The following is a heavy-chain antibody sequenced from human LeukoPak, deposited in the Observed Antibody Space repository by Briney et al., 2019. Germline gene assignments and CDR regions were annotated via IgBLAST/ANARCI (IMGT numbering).Heavy chain of an antibody. CDR2: ISYDGSNK. J-gene: IGHJ4*02. Sequence: GGSLRLSCAASGFTFSSYWMSWVRQAPGKGLEWVAVISYDGSNKYYADSVKGRFTISRDNSKNTLYLQMNSLRAEDTAVYYCAKIPVQDYYDSSGYYSYDYWGQGTLVTVSS. V-gene: IGHV3-30*18. CDR1: GFTFSSYW. D-gene: IGHD3-22*01. CDR3: AKIPVQDYYDSSGYYSYDY.